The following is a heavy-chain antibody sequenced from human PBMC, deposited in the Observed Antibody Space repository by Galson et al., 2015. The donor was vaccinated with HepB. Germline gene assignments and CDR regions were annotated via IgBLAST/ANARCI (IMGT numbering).Heavy chain of an antibody. Sequence: SLRLSCAASGFTFSSYGMHWVRQAPGKGLEWVAVISYDGSNKYYADSVKGRFTISRDNSKNTLYLQMNSLRAEDTAVYYCAKDMAAAGTDAFDIWGQGTMVTVSS. D-gene: IGHD6-13*01. CDR1: GFTFSSYG. CDR2: ISYDGSNK. V-gene: IGHV3-30*18. CDR3: AKDMAAAGTDAFDI. J-gene: IGHJ3*02.